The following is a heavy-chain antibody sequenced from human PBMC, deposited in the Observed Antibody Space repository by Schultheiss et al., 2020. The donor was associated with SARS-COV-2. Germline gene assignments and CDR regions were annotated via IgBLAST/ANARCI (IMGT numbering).Heavy chain of an antibody. V-gene: IGHV1-69*13. CDR1: GYTFTSYY. Sequence: SVKVSCKASGYTFTSYYMHWVRQAPGQGLEWMGGIIPIFGTANYAQKFQGRVTITADESTSTAYMELSSLRSEDTAVYYCAREGGDILGSRGGWFDPWGQGTLVTVSS. CDR3: AREGGDILGSRGGWFDP. J-gene: IGHJ5*02. D-gene: IGHD2-15*01. CDR2: IIPIFGTA.